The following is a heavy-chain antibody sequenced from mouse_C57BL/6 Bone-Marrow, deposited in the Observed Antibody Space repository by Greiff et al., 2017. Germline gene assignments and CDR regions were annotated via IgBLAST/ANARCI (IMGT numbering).Heavy chain of an antibody. J-gene: IGHJ4*01. CDR2: FHPKSGST. D-gene: IGHD6-1*01. V-gene: IGHV1-64*01. CDR3: ARCGRGYAMDY. Sequence: QVQLQQPGAELVKPGASVKLSCKASGYPFTGYWMHWVKQRPGKGLEWIGMFHPKSGSTNYNEKFKGKATLTVDKSSSTAYKQLSSLTSEDSAVYYCARCGRGYAMDYWGQGTSVTVSA. CDR1: GYPFTGYW.